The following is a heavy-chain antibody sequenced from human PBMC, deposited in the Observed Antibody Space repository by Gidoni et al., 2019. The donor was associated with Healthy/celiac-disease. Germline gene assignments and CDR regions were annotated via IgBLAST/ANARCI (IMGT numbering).Heavy chain of an antibody. Sequence: QVQLVQSGAEVKKPGASVKVSCKDSGYTFTSYAIHWVRQAPGQRLEWRGWINAGNGNTKYSQKFQGRVTITRDTSASTAYMELSSLRSEDTAVYYCARERGIAPDYWGQGTLVTVSS. CDR1: GYTFTSYA. J-gene: IGHJ4*02. D-gene: IGHD6-13*01. V-gene: IGHV1-3*01. CDR2: INAGNGNT. CDR3: ARERGIAPDY.